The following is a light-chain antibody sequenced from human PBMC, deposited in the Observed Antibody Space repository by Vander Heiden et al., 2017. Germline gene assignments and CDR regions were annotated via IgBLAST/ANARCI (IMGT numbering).Light chain of an antibody. J-gene: IGKJ2*01. V-gene: IGKV1-39*01. CDR3: QQSYNFPYT. CDR2: TAS. Sequence: DIQMTQSPSSLSASVGDRVTITCRASQSISTYLTWYQQKPGKAPNLLIYTASSLQGGVPSRFSGSGSGTEFTLTISSLQSEDFATYYCQQSYNFPYTFGQGTKLEIK. CDR1: QSISTY.